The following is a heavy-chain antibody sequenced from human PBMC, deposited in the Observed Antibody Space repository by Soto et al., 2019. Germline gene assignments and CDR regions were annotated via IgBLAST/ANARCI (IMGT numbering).Heavy chain of an antibody. V-gene: IGHV3-30*18. CDR2: ISYDGSNK. CDR1: GFTFSSYC. D-gene: IGHD6-19*01. CDR3: EKEVPWLGFDD. J-gene: IGHJ4*02. Sequence: XGALRLSFSASGFTFSSYCMHWVRQAPGKGLEWVAVISYDGSNKYYADSVKGRFTISRDNSKNTLYLQMDSLRAEDTAVYYCEKEVPWLGFDDWGQGTLVTVSS.